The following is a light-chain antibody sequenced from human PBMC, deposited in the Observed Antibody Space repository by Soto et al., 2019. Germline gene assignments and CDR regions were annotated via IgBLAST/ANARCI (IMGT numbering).Light chain of an antibody. J-gene: IGKJ4*01. V-gene: IGKV3-15*01. CDR1: QSVSSN. CDR3: QHDNNGPLT. CDR2: ATS. Sequence: EIVMTQSPATLSVSPGERASLSCRASQSVSSNLAWYQQKPGQTPRLLIYATSTRATGIPARFSGSGSGTDVTLTISSLQSEDFAVYYCQHDNNGPLTFGGGTKVEIK.